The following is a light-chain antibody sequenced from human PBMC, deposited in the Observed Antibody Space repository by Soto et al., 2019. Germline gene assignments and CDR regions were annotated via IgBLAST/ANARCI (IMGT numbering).Light chain of an antibody. J-gene: IGKJ5*01. CDR1: QSISSY. CDR2: AAS. Sequence: IQLTQSPSYLAASVGDRVTITCRAGQSISSYLNWYQQKVGKAPKLLIYAASTLQSGVPSRFRGSGSGTDFTLTISSLQPEDFATYYCQESYSTSITFGQGTRLEIK. CDR3: QESYSTSIT. V-gene: IGKV1-39*01.